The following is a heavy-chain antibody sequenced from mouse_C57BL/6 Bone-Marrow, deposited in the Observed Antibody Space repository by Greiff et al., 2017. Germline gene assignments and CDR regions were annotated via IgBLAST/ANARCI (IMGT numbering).Heavy chain of an antibody. Sequence: VQLQQPGAELAKPGASVKLSCKASGYTFTSYWMHWVKQRPGQGLEWIGYINPTSGYTKYNQKFKDKATLTADKSSSTAYMPLSSLTSGDSTVYQCTRWATRIAYWGKGTALTVSS. CDR1: GYTFTSYW. V-gene: IGHV1-7*01. J-gene: IGHJ2*01. CDR2: INPTSGYT. D-gene: IGHD3-3*01. CDR3: TRWATRIAY.